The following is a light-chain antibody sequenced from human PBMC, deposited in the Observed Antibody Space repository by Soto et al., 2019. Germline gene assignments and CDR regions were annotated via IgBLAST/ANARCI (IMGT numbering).Light chain of an antibody. CDR3: QQSYSNPRT. J-gene: IGKJ1*01. CDR2: VAS. V-gene: IGKV1-39*01. CDR1: QSISSW. Sequence: IQMAQSPSTRSGSVGGRVTITCRASQSISSWLAWYQKKPGKAPNLVIYVASNLQSGVPSRFSGSGSGTDFTLTINSLQPEDFATYYCQQSYSNPRTFGQGTKVDIK.